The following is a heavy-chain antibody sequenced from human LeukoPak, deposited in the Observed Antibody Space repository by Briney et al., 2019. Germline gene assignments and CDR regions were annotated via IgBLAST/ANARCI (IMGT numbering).Heavy chain of an antibody. V-gene: IGHV1-69*13. CDR2: IIPIFVTA. J-gene: IGHJ4*02. CDR1: GGTFSSYA. D-gene: IGHD3-3*01. CDR3: ARAPITIFGVVINRFDY. Sequence: ASVKVSCKASGGTFSSYAISWVRQAPGQGLEWMGGIIPIFVTANYAQKFQGRVTITADESTSTAYMELSSLRSEDTAVYYCARAPITIFGVVINRFDYWGQGTLVTVSS.